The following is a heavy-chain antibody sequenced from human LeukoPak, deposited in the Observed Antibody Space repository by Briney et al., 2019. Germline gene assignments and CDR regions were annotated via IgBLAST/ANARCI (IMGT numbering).Heavy chain of an antibody. D-gene: IGHD6-19*01. CDR3: AKDRGSGWYFDY. V-gene: IGHV3-23*01. Sequence: SGGSLRLSCEGSGFTSITYGMSWVRQAPGKGLEWVSTLGGGDAGIYYADSVYDRFTISRDKSKNTLYLQMNSLRVEDTAVYCCAKDRGSGWYFDYWGQGTLVTVSS. CDR1: GFTSITYG. J-gene: IGHJ4*02. CDR2: LGGGDAGI.